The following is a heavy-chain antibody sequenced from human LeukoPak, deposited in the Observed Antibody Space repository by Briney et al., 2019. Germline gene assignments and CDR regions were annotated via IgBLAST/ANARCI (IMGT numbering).Heavy chain of an antibody. Sequence: ASVKVSCKASGYTFTSYAMHWVRQAPGQRLEWMGWINAGNGNTKYSQKFQGRVTITRDTSASTAYMELSSLRSEDTAVYYCAREEAGGSSWYVPFDYWGQGTLVTVSS. CDR2: INAGNGNT. D-gene: IGHD6-13*01. V-gene: IGHV1-3*01. CDR3: AREEAGGSSWYVPFDY. CDR1: GYTFTSYA. J-gene: IGHJ4*02.